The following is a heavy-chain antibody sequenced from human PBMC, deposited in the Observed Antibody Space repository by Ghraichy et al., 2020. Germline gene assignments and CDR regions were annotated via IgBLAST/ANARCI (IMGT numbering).Heavy chain of an antibody. Sequence: ASVKVSCKASGYTFTGYYMHWVRQAPGQGLEWMGWINPNSGGTNYAQKFQGRVTMTRDTSISTAYMELSRLRSDDTAVYYCARVPAKPPRDWFDPWGQGTLVTVSS. J-gene: IGHJ5*02. CDR1: GYTFTGYY. CDR3: ARVPAKPPRDWFDP. V-gene: IGHV1-2*02. CDR2: INPNSGGT.